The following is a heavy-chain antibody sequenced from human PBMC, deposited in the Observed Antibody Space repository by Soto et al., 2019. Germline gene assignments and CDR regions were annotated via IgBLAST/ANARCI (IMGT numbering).Heavy chain of an antibody. Sequence: SGPTLVNPTQTLTLTCTFSGFSLSTSGVGVGWIRQPPGKALEWLALIYWDDDKRYSPSLKSRLTITKDTSKNQVVLTMTNMDPVDTATFYFAHRRLYSSSWYGGDYFDYWGQGTLVTVSS. CDR3: AHRRLYSSSWYGGDYFDY. CDR1: GFSLSTSGVG. D-gene: IGHD6-13*01. J-gene: IGHJ4*02. V-gene: IGHV2-5*02. CDR2: IYWDDDK.